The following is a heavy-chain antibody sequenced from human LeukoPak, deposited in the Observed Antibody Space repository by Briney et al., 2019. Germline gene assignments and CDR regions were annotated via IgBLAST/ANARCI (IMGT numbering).Heavy chain of an antibody. J-gene: IGHJ4*02. CDR2: ISGSGGST. V-gene: IGHV3-23*01. CDR1: GFTFSSYA. D-gene: IGHD2-2*01. Sequence: GGSLRLSCAAPGFTFSSYAMSWVRQAPGKGLEWVSAISGSGGSTYYADSVKGRFTISRDNSKNTLYLQMNSLRAEDTAVYYCAKDLGDIVVVPAAMFDYWGQGTLVTVSS. CDR3: AKDLGDIVVVPAAMFDY.